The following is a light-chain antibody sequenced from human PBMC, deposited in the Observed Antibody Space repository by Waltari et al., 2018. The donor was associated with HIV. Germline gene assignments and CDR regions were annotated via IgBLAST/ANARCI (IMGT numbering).Light chain of an antibody. CDR3: AAWDDSLGGRGL. CDR1: SSNIGTNY. J-gene: IGLJ3*02. Sequence: QSVLTQPPSATGTTGQRVTISCSVSSSNIGTNYVPLYPQLPRTTPTLLICRNNQRPSGAPDRCSAAKSGPAASLGVRGLRSGEEGDYYCAAWDDSLGGRGLFGGGTRLTVL. CDR2: RNN. V-gene: IGLV1-47*01.